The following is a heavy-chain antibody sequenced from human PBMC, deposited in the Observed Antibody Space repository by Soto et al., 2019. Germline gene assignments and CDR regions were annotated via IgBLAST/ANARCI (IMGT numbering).Heavy chain of an antibody. CDR1: GYSFTGYL. CDR3: ARGGFGTGTPPYYYGMDV. D-gene: IGHD1-7*01. Sequence: PGESLKISCKGSGYSFTGYLIILVRQMPGKGLEWMGRIDPSDSYTNYSPSFQGHVTISADKSISTAYLQWSSLKASDTAMYYCARGGFGTGTPPYYYGMDVWGQGTTVTVSS. CDR2: IDPSDSYT. V-gene: IGHV5-10-1*01. J-gene: IGHJ6*02.